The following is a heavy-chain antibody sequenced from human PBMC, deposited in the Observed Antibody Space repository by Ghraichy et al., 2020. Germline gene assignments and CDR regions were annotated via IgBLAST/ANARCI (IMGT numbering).Heavy chain of an antibody. D-gene: IGHD4-17*01. J-gene: IGHJ4*02. Sequence: LSLTCAASGFAFSDFPMSWVRQGPGKGLEWVSAIDETGDKTYYTDSLKGRFTISRDNSKNTLYLQMNSLRADDTAIYYCAKYVYGDFVNWGQGTLVTVSS. CDR1: GFAFSDFP. V-gene: IGHV3-23*01. CDR3: AKYVYGDFVN. CDR2: IDETGDKT.